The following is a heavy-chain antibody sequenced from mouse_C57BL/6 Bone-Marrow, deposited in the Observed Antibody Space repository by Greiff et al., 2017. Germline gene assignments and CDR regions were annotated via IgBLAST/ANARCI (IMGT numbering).Heavy chain of an antibody. V-gene: IGHV3-8*01. CDR3: ARFYDGYFDY. J-gene: IGHJ2*01. Sequence: EVHLVESGPGLAKPSQTLSLTCSVTGYSITSDYWNWILKFPGNKLEYMGYISYSGSTYYNPSLKSRISLTRDTSKNQYYLQSNSVTTEDTATYYCARFYDGYFDYWGQGTTLTVSS. CDR2: ISYSGST. D-gene: IGHD2-3*01. CDR1: GYSITSDY.